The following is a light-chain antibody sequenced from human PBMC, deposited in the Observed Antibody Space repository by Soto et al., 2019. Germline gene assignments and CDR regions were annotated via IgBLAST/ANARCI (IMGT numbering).Light chain of an antibody. CDR3: SSYTTSSSLV. Sequence: QSVLTQPASVSASPGQSITISCTGTSSDIGAYNYVSWYQQYPGTAPKPIIYAVSSRPSGISSRFSGSKSASTASLTISGLQAEDEADYYCSSYTTSSSLVFGTGTKVTVL. CDR2: AVS. V-gene: IGLV2-14*01. J-gene: IGLJ1*01. CDR1: SSDIGAYNY.